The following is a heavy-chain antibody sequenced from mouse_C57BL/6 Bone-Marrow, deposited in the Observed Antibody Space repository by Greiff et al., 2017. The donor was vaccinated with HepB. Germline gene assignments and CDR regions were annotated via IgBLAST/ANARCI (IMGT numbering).Heavy chain of an antibody. J-gene: IGHJ3*01. Sequence: VQRVESGAELAKPGASVKLSCKASGYTFTSYWMHWVKQRPGQGLEWIGYINPSSGYTKYNQKFKDKATLTADKSSSTAYMQLSSLTYEDSAVYYCASIYYGNWGFAYWGQGTLVTVSA. CDR1: GYTFTSYW. V-gene: IGHV1-7*01. CDR2: INPSSGYT. CDR3: ASIYYGNWGFAY. D-gene: IGHD2-1*01.